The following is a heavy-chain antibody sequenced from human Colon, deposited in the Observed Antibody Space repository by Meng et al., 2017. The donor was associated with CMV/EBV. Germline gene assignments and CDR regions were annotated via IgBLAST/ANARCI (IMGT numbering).Heavy chain of an antibody. D-gene: IGHD4-17*01. J-gene: IGHJ4*02. V-gene: IGHV3-30*02. CDR1: GFTFISYG. Sequence: VHVLVLGGGDVQPGGSLRLSWSASGFTFISYGMHWVRQAPGKGLEWVTFIRNDRSYEYYADSVQGRFTVSRDNSKNTMYLQMNSLGGDDTAVYYCAKVADYADFVMEYWGQGTLVTVSS. CDR3: AKVADYADFVMEY. CDR2: IRNDRSYE.